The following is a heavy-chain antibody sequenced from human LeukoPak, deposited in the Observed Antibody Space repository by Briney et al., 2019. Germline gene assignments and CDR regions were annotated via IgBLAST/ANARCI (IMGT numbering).Heavy chain of an antibody. D-gene: IGHD3-22*01. V-gene: IGHV4-34*01. CDR3: ASTTNYDSSGYYYGWFDP. Sequence: PSETLSLTCAVYGGSSSGYYWSWIRQPPGKGLEWIGEINHSGSTNYNPSLKSRVTISVDTSKNQFSLKLSSVTAADTAVYYCASTTNYDSSGYYYGWFDPWGQGTLVTVSS. J-gene: IGHJ5*02. CDR2: INHSGST. CDR1: GGSSSGYY.